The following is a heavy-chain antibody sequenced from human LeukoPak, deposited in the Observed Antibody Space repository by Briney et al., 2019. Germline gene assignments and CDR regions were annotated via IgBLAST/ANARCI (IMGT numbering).Heavy chain of an antibody. J-gene: IGHJ6*02. V-gene: IGHV3-7*01. CDR2: IKQDGSEK. Sequence: GGSLRLSCAASGFTFSSYAMSWVRQAPGMGLEWVANIKQDGSEKYYVDSVKGRFTISRDNAKNSLYLQMNSLRAEDTAVYYCARVSCSSTSCYYYYYYGMDVWGQGTTVTVSS. D-gene: IGHD2-2*01. CDR1: GFTFSSYA. CDR3: ARVSCSSTSCYYYYYYGMDV.